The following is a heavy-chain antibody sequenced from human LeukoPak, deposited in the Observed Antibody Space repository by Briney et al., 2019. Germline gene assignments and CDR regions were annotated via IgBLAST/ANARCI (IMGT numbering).Heavy chain of an antibody. CDR2: ISYDGSNK. CDR1: GFTLSSYE. V-gene: IGHV3-30-3*01. CDR3: ARAYSYGYGHYFDY. D-gene: IGHD5-18*01. Sequence: PGGSLRLSCAASGFTLSSYEMHWVRQAPGKGLEWVALISYDGSNKYYADSVKGRFTISRDNSKNTLYLQVNSLRAEDTAVYYCARAYSYGYGHYFDYWGQGTLVTVSS. J-gene: IGHJ4*02.